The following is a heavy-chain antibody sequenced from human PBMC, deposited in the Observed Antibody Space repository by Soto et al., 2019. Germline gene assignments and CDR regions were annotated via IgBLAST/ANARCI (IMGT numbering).Heavy chain of an antibody. CDR2: INPNSGGT. J-gene: IGHJ4*02. D-gene: IGHD3-3*01. V-gene: IGHV1-2*02. Sequence: GASVKVSCKASGYTFTGYYMHWVRQAPGQGLEWMGWINPNSGGTNYAQKFQGRVTMTRDTSISTAYMELSRLRSDDTAVYYCARDSGPNSYDFWSGYPAYYFDYWGQGTRVTVSS. CDR1: GYTFTGYY. CDR3: ARDSGPNSYDFWSGYPAYYFDY.